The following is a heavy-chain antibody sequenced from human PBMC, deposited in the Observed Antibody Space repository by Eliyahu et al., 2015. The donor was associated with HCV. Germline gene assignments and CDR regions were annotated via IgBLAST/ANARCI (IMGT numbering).Heavy chain of an antibody. J-gene: IGHJ6*02. D-gene: IGHD4-17*01. Sequence: QVTLKESGPVLVKPTETLTLTCTVPGFXLSNARMGVSWXRQPPGXALXWLAHIFSNDEXSYXTSLKSRLTISKDTSKSQVVLTMTNMDPVDTATYYCARSYYGDYYYGMDVWGQGTTVTVSS. CDR3: ARSYYGDYYYGMDV. CDR1: GFXLSNARMG. V-gene: IGHV2-26*01. CDR2: IFSNDEX.